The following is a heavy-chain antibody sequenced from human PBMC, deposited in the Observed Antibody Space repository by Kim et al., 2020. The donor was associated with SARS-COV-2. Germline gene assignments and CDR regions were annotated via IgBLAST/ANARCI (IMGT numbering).Heavy chain of an antibody. J-gene: IGHJ6*02. D-gene: IGHD3-10*01. Sequence: GGSLRLSCAASGFTFDDYAMHLVRQAPEKGLEWVSGIRCNSGTIGYSDSVKGRFTISRDNAKNSLYLQVNSLRTEDTALYYCAKSKITMFHGVLYGVDVWGQGDTVTVSS. V-gene: IGHV3-9*01. CDR1: GFTFDDYA. CDR2: IRCNSGTI. CDR3: AKSKITMFHGVLYGVDV.